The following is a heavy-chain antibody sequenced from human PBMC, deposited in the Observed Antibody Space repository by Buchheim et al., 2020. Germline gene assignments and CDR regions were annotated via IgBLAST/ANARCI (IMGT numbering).Heavy chain of an antibody. CDR2: IKDSGST. CDR1: GGSIGSATYY. D-gene: IGHD3-10*01. J-gene: IGHJ4*02. Sequence: QLQLQESGPGLVRPSETLSLTCSVSGGSIGSATYYWGWFRQSPGKGLEWIGSIKDSGSTFYNTSLKSRVAISADTSKDQFSLNLNSVTAADTAVYYCARDFGYWGQGIL. CDR3: ARDFGY. V-gene: IGHV4-39*02.